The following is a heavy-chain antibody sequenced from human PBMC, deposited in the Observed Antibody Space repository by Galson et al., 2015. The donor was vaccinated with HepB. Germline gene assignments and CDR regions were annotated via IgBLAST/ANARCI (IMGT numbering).Heavy chain of an antibody. J-gene: IGHJ4*02. CDR1: GFTFSSYE. CDR3: ARDRGYSYGLGGFDY. CDR2: ISSSGSTI. Sequence: SLRLSCAASGFTFSSYEMNWVRQAPGKGLEWVSYISSSGSTIYYADSVKGRFTISRDNAKNSLYLQMNSLRAEDTAVYYRARDRGYSYGLGGFDYWGQGTLVTVSS. D-gene: IGHD5-18*01. V-gene: IGHV3-48*03.